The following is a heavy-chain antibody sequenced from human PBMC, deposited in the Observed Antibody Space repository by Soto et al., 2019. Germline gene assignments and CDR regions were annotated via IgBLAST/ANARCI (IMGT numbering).Heavy chain of an antibody. Sequence: QVQLQESGPGLVKPSQTLSLTCTVSGGSISSGGYYWSWIRQHPGKGLEWIGYIFYSGSTYYSPSLKSRVNISIDTSKNQFSLKLSSVTAADTAVYYCARDPTYGDAPVWGQGTLVTVSS. D-gene: IGHD4-17*01. J-gene: IGHJ4*02. V-gene: IGHV4-31*03. CDR3: ARDPTYGDAPV. CDR1: GGSISSGGYY. CDR2: IFYSGST.